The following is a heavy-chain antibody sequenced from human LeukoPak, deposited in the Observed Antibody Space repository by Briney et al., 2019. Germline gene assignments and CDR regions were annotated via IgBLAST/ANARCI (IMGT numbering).Heavy chain of an antibody. V-gene: IGHV3-30*18. J-gene: IGHJ6*02. CDR2: ISYDGSNK. CDR3: AKGSPDGSGWSYGMDV. CDR1: GFTFSSYG. D-gene: IGHD6-19*01. Sequence: PGGSLRLSCAASGFTFSSYGMHRVRQAPGKGLEWVAVISYDGSNKYYADSVKGRFAISRDNSKNTLYLQMNSLRTEDTAVYYCAKGSPDGSGWSYGMDVWGQGTTVTVSS.